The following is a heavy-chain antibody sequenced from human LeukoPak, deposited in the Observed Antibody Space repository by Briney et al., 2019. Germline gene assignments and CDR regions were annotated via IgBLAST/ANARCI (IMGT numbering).Heavy chain of an antibody. V-gene: IGHV1-18*01. CDR2: ISAYNGNT. Sequence: GASVKVSCKASGYTFTSYGISWVRQAPGQGLEWMGWISAYNGNTNYAQKLQGRVTMTTDTSTSTAYMELRSLRSDDTAVYYCARVYYYDSSGYYFDSPHFVGAFDIWGQGTMVTVSS. J-gene: IGHJ3*02. CDR1: GYTFTSYG. CDR3: ARVYYYDSSGYYFDSPHFVGAFDI. D-gene: IGHD3-22*01.